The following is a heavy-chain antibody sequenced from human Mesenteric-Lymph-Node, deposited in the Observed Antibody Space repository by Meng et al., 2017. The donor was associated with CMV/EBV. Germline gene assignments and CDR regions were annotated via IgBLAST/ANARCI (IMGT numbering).Heavy chain of an antibody. CDR2: INSDGSST. CDR1: GFTFSSYW. Sequence: GESLKISCAASGFTFSSYWMHWVRQAPGKGLAWVSRINSDGSSTCYADSVKGRFTISRDYAKNTLYLKMNSLRAEDTAVYYCARAPTSCDILTGYFPNGLDVWGQGTTVTVSS. V-gene: IGHV3-74*01. D-gene: IGHD3-9*01. J-gene: IGHJ6*02. CDR3: ARAPTSCDILTGYFPNGLDV.